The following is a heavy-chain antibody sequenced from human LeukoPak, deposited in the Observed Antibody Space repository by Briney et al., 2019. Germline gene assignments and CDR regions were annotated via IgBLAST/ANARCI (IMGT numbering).Heavy chain of an antibody. V-gene: IGHV4-4*07. D-gene: IGHD4-23*01. CDR1: GGSISSYY. CDR3: ARAPFIQSDYGGSFDY. Sequence: PSETLSLTCTVSGGSISSYYWSWIRQPAGKGLEWIGRIYTSGSTNYNPSLKSRVTILVDTSKNQFSLKLTSVTAADTAAYYCARAPFIQSDYGGSFDYWGQGTLVTVSS. J-gene: IGHJ4*02. CDR2: IYTSGST.